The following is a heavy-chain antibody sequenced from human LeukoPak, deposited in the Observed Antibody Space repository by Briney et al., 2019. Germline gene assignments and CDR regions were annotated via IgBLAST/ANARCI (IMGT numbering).Heavy chain of an antibody. Sequence: SETLSLTCAVSSGSLSGYSWGWIRQAPGKGLDWIGEIHHSGSTTYNSSLKNRVTISLDKPKSQFSLILTSVTAADTAVYYCTRQSGTVAPIDYWGQGILVTVSS. J-gene: IGHJ4*02. V-gene: IGHV4-34*01. CDR3: TRQSGTVAPIDY. CDR1: SGSLSGYS. CDR2: IHHSGST. D-gene: IGHD4-23*01.